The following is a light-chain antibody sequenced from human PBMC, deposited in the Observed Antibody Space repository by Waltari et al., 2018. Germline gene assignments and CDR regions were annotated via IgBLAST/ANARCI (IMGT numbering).Light chain of an antibody. CDR1: QDIGTY. CDR2: DAS. J-gene: IGKJ1*01. Sequence: DIQMTQSPSSLSASVGDRVTIACRASQDIGTYLAWYQQKPGNVPKLLSYDASTLQPGVPSRFSGSGSGTDFTLTISSLQPADVATYYCQKYNSAPRTFGQRTKVEIK. V-gene: IGKV1-27*01. CDR3: QKYNSAPRT.